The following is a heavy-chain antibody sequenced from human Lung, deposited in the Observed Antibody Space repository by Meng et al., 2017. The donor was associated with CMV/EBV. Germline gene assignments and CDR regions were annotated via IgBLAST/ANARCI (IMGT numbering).Heavy chain of an antibody. V-gene: IGHV3-30-3*01. CDR3: ASDCGGDCLFAFEN. Sequence: SGFTFSRYAMPWVRHAPGTGLSCVLIISSERSNNNYADSVQGRFTISRDTSRNTLYLQMNSLRAEDPAVYFCASDCGGDCLFAFENWGHGTMVTVSS. CDR2: ISSERSNN. D-gene: IGHD2-21*02. J-gene: IGHJ3*02. CDR1: GFTFSRYA.